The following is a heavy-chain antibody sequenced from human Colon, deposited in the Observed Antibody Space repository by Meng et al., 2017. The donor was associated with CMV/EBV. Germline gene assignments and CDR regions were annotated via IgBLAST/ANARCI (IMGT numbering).Heavy chain of an antibody. D-gene: IGHD4-23*01. CDR3: SSFDYAGHPDSFDV. CDR2: IYSSGSA. Sequence: ETLSLTCAVYGGSFSGYYWSWIRQPPGKGLEWVSVIYSSGSAYYADSLRARFTISRDISQNTVYLQMNNLRAEDTAVYYCSSFDYAGHPDSFDVWGQGTMVTVSS. J-gene: IGHJ3*01. V-gene: IGHV3-53*01. CDR1: GGSFSGYY.